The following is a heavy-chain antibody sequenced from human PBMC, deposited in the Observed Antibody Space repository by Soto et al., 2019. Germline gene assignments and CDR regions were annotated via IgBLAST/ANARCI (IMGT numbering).Heavy chain of an antibody. CDR2: INHSGST. J-gene: IGHJ4*02. CDR3: ARGLYGSGSYYKLDY. D-gene: IGHD3-10*01. CDR1: GGSFSGYY. Sequence: QVQLQQWGAGLLKPSETLSLTCAVYGGSFSGYYWSWIRQPPGKGLEWIGEINHSGSTNYNPSLKSRVTISVDTSKSQFSLKLSSVTAADTAVYYCARGLYGSGSYYKLDYWGQGTLVTVSS. V-gene: IGHV4-34*01.